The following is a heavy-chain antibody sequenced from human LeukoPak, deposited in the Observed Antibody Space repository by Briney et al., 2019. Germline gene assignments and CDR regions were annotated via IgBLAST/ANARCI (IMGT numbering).Heavy chain of an antibody. CDR1: GFTFDDYG. J-gene: IGHJ4*02. V-gene: IGHV3-20*04. CDR2: INWNGGST. Sequence: GGSLRLSCAASGFTFDDYGMSWVRQAPGKGLEWVSGINWNGGSTGYADSVKGRFTISRDNSKNTLYLQLNSLRAEDTAVYYCARGKREVLNTRVFDYWGQGTLVTVSS. CDR3: ARGKREVLNTRVFDY. D-gene: IGHD1-26*01.